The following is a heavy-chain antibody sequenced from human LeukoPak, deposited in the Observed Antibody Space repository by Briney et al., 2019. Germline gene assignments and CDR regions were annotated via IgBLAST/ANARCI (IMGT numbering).Heavy chain of an antibody. D-gene: IGHD5-24*01. CDR1: GFTFSSYA. CDR2: ISYDGSNK. CDR3: ARAEVEMATITVDY. J-gene: IGHJ4*02. V-gene: IGHV3-30-3*01. Sequence: GGSLRLSCAASGFTFSSYAMRWVRQAPGKGLEWVAVISYDGSNKYYADSVKGRFTISRDNSKNTLYLQMNSLRAEDTAVYYCARAEVEMATITVDYWGQGTLVTVSS.